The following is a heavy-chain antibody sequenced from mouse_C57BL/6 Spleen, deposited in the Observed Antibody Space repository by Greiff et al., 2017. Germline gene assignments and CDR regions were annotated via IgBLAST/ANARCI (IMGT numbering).Heavy chain of an antibody. J-gene: IGHJ1*03. V-gene: IGHV5-16*01. D-gene: IGHD2-5*01. CDR3: ARENYSNYRYFDD. Sequence: EVMLVESEGGLVQPGSSMKLSCTASGFTFSDYYMAWVRQVPEKGLEWVANINYDGSSTYYLDSLKSRFIISRDKAKTILYLQMSSLKSEDTATYYCARENYSNYRYFDDWGTGTTVTVSS. CDR2: INYDGSST. CDR1: GFTFSDYY.